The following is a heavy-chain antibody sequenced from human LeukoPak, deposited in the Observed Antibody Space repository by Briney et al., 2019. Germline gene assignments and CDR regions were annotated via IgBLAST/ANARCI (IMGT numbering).Heavy chain of an antibody. V-gene: IGHV3-73*01. J-gene: IGHJ4*02. CDR3: TSIYCSSTSCYCY. CDR2: IRSKANSYAT. Sequence: PGGSLRLSCAASGFTFSGSPMHWVRQASGKGLEWVGRIRSKANSYATAYAASVKGRFTIPRDDSKNTAYLQMNSLKTEDTAVYYCTSIYCSSTSCYCYWGQGTLVTVSS. CDR1: GFTFSGSP. D-gene: IGHD2-2*01.